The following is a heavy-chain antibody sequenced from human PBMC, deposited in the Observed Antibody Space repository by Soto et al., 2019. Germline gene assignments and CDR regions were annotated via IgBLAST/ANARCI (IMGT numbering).Heavy chain of an antibody. Sequence: EVQLVESGGGLVQPGGSLKLSCAASGFIFSGSAIHWVRQASGKGLEWVGRIRSRANNFATSSAASVKGRFTFSRDDSKNTAYLQMNTLKTEDTAVYYCARGQGAAIGDYYYHGMDVWCQGTPVTVSS. J-gene: IGHJ6*02. CDR3: ARGQGAAIGDYYYHGMDV. V-gene: IGHV3-73*02. CDR1: GFIFSGSA. CDR2: IRSRANNFAT. D-gene: IGHD2-2*02.